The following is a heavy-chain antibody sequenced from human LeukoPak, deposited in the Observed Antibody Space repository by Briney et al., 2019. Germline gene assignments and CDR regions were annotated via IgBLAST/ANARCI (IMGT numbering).Heavy chain of an antibody. CDR3: AKGGSYWYFDL. CDR1: GGSISSYY. Sequence: PSETLSLTCTVSGGSISSYYWSWIRQPPGKGLEWIGYIHYSGSTNYNPSLKSRVTISVDTSKNQFSLKLSSVTAADTAVYYCAKGGSYWYFDLWGRGTLVTVSS. J-gene: IGHJ2*01. V-gene: IGHV4-59*01. CDR2: IHYSGST. D-gene: IGHD1-26*01.